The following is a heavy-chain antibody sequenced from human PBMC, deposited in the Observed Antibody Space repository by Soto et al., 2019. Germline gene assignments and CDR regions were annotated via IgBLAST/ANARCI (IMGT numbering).Heavy chain of an antibody. CDR3: ARGSNREVQYYDFWSGRGGPGDAFDI. Sequence: GGSLRLSCAASGFTFSSYAMHWVRQAPGKGLEWVAVISYDGSNKYYADSVKGRFTISRDNSKNTLYLQMNSLRAEDTAVYYCARGSNREVQYYDFWSGRGGPGDAFDIWGQGTMVTVSS. V-gene: IGHV3-30-3*01. CDR2: ISYDGSNK. D-gene: IGHD3-3*01. J-gene: IGHJ3*02. CDR1: GFTFSSYA.